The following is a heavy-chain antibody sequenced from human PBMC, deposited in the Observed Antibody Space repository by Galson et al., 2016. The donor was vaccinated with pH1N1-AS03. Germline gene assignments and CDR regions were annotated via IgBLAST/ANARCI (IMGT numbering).Heavy chain of an antibody. Sequence: LSLTCTFSTGSISSYYLSWIRQPPGKGLGWIGYIYYTGTTKYNPSLKSRVTISVDTSKNQFSLRLSSVTAADTAVYYCAAGSPAPFDYWGQGTLFTVSS. J-gene: IGHJ4*02. CDR3: AAGSPAPFDY. V-gene: IGHV4-59*01. CDR2: IYYTGTT. CDR1: TGSISSYY.